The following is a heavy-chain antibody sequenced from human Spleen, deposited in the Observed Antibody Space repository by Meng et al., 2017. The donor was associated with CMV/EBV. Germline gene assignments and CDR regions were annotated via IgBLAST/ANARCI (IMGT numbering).Heavy chain of an antibody. Sequence: GESLKISCAASGFTFDDFGMSWVRQAPGKGLEWVSAISGSGGSTYYADSVKGRFTISRDNSKNTLYLQMNSLRAEDTAVYYCAKDSGFDPWGQGTLVTVSS. V-gene: IGHV3-23*01. CDR3: AKDSGFDP. CDR1: GFTFDDFG. CDR2: ISGSGGST. J-gene: IGHJ5*02.